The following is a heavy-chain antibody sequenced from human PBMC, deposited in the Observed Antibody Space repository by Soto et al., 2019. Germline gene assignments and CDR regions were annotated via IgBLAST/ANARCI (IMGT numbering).Heavy chain of an antibody. D-gene: IGHD3-10*02. Sequence: EVQLLESGGGLVQPGGSLRLSCAASEFTFSGRSVHWVRQAPGKGLVWVSGIDKVGTDSSYADSVKGRFTSSRDNAKDAVYLQINSLSVEDTAVYYCARGLFGPDVWGKGTTVTVSS. CDR3: ARGLFGPDV. CDR1: EFTFSGRS. CDR2: IDKVGTDS. J-gene: IGHJ6*03. V-gene: IGHV3-74*02.